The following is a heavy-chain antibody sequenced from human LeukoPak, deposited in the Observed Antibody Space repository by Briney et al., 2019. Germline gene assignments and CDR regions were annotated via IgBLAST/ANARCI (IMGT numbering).Heavy chain of an antibody. Sequence: SQTLSLSCTVSGVSIGSGGYYWTWMRPRPGEGLEWIGYIYHTGIAYYNPSLKSRATISVDTSKNQISLKLTSVSAADTALYYCARDGPLTGGFDYWGRGTLVTVSS. CDR3: ARDGPLTGGFDY. V-gene: IGHV4-31*03. CDR1: GVSIGSGGYY. D-gene: IGHD1-20*01. CDR2: IYHTGIA. J-gene: IGHJ4*02.